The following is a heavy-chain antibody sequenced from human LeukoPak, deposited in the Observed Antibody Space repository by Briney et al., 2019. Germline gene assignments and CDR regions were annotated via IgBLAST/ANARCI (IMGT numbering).Heavy chain of an antibody. J-gene: IGHJ2*01. CDR3: ARVRRAGNTGWNFDL. Sequence: SETLSLTCTVSGGSINSGDYYRTWIRQPPGKGLEWIGSIHYCGNTYNNPSLKSRITISVDTSKNQFSLNLSSVTAADTAVYYCARVRRAGNTGWNFDLWGRGTLVSVSS. V-gene: IGHV4-30-4*08. CDR2: IHYCGNT. D-gene: IGHD1-1*01. CDR1: GGSINSGDYY.